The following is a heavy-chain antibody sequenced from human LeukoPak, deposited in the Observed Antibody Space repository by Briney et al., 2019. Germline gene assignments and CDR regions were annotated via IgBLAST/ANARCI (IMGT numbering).Heavy chain of an antibody. V-gene: IGHV4-30-4*08. CDR3: ARGLSDTAMVYFDY. Sequence: PSQTLSLTCTVSGASVSSGDYYWSWVRQPPGRGLEWIGEINHSGSTNYNPSLKSRVTISVDTSKNQFSLKLSSVTAADTAVYYCARGLSDTAMVYFDYWGQGTLVTVSS. CDR2: INHSGST. D-gene: IGHD5-18*01. CDR1: GASVSSGDYY. J-gene: IGHJ4*02.